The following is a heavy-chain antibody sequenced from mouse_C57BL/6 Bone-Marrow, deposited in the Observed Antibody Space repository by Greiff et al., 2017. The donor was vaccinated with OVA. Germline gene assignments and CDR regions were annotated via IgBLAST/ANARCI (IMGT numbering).Heavy chain of an antibody. Sequence: QVQLKQSGPELVRPGVSVKISCKGSGYTFTDYAMHWVKQSHAKSLEWIGVISTYYGDASYNKKFKDKATMTVDKASSTAYMELARLTSEDSAVYYCSRRDYSNYEGRAYWGQGTLVTVSA. CDR3: SRRDYSNYEGRAY. V-gene: IGHV1-67*01. J-gene: IGHJ3*01. CDR2: ISTYYGDA. CDR1: GYTFTDYA. D-gene: IGHD2-5*01.